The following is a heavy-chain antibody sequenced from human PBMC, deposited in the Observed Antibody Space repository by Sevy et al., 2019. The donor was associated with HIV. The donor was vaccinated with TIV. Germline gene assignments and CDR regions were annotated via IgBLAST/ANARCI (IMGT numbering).Heavy chain of an antibody. V-gene: IGHV4-59*08. CDR2: IYYNGHI. CDR3: AGENAWGRGYS. J-gene: IGHJ4*02. CDR1: GGSITSLY. D-gene: IGHD1-26*01. Sequence: SETLSLTCTVSGGSITSLYWNWIRQPPGKGLEWFANIYYNGHINYNPSLKSRVTLSLDTPKNQFSLRLSSVTAADTAMYYCAGENAWGRGYSWGQGTLVTVSS.